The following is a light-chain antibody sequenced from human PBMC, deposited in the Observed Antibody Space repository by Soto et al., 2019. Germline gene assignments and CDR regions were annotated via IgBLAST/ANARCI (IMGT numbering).Light chain of an antibody. J-gene: IGLJ1*01. CDR2: KVS. V-gene: IGLV2-14*01. Sequence: QSVLTQPASVSGSPGQSITISCTGTSSDVGGSKYVSWYQQYPGKVPKLLINKVSNRPSGVSNRFSGSKSGNTASLPISGLLAEDEADYFCNSPTSDSLYVFRSGTTVTVL. CDR1: SSDVGGSKY. CDR3: NSPTSDSLYV.